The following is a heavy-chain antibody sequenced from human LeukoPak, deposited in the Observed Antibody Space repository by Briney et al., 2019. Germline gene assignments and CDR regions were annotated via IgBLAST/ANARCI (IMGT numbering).Heavy chain of an antibody. Sequence: TSETLSLTCTVSGGSISGYYWSWIRQPPGKGPEWIGYIYYSGSTNYNPSLKSRVTISVDTSKNQFSLKMNSVTAADTAVYYCARLASSGWSHCDYWGQGTLVTVSS. J-gene: IGHJ4*02. V-gene: IGHV4-59*08. CDR2: IYYSGST. CDR3: ARLASSGWSHCDY. CDR1: GGSISGYY. D-gene: IGHD6-19*01.